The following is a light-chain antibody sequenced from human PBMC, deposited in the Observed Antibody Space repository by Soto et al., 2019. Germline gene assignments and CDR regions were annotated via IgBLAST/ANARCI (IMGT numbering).Light chain of an antibody. V-gene: IGLV1-51*01. CDR2: ENN. CDR1: SSNIGNNY. CDR3: GTWDSSLSAVV. Sequence: QSVLTQPPSVSAAPGQKVTISCSGSSSNIGNNYVSWYQQLPGTAPKLLIYENNKRPSGIPDRFSGSKYGTSATLGITGLQTGDEADYYCGTWDSSLSAVVFGGGTKVTVL. J-gene: IGLJ2*01.